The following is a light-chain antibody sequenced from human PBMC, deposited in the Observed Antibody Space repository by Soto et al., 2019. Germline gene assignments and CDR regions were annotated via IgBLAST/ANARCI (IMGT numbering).Light chain of an antibody. CDR3: ATWDDSLNAYV. CDR2: SDN. V-gene: IGLV1-44*01. J-gene: IGLJ1*01. Sequence: QSVLTQPPSASGTPGQRVTISCSGSSSSIGSNAVNWYQQLPGTAPKLLIYSDNHRPSGVPDRFSGSKSGTSASLAISGLQSEGEADYHCATWDDSLNAYVFGIGTKVTVL. CDR1: SSSIGSNA.